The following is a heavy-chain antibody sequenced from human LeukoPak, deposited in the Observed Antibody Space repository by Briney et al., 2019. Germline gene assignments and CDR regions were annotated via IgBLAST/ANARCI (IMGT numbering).Heavy chain of an antibody. CDR3: ARGDDYGDYALRYYYYYGMDV. CDR2: IYYSGST. V-gene: IGHV4-61*01. D-gene: IGHD4-17*01. J-gene: IGHJ6*02. Sequence: SETLSLTCTVSGGSVSSGTYYWSWIRQPPGKGLEWIGYIYYSGSTNYNPSLKSRVTISVDTSKNQFSLKLISVTAADTAVYYCARGDDYGDYALRYYYYYGMDVWGQGTTVTVSS. CDR1: GGSVSSGTYY.